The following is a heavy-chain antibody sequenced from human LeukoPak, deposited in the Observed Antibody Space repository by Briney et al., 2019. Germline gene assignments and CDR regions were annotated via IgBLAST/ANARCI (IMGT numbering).Heavy chain of an antibody. CDR1: GGSLSSGDYY. V-gene: IGHV4-30-4*08. D-gene: IGHD3-10*01. Sequence: SETLSLTCTVSGGSLSSGDYYWSWIRQPPGKGLEWIGYIYYSGSTYYNPSLKSRVTISVDTSKNQFSLKLSSVTAADTAVYYCARAPTTMVRYLPRAFDYWGQGTLVTVSS. J-gene: IGHJ4*02. CDR2: IYYSGST. CDR3: ARAPTTMVRYLPRAFDY.